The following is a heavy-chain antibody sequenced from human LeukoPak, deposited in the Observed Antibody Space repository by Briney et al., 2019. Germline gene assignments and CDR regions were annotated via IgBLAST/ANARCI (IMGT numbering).Heavy chain of an antibody. Sequence: GGSLRLSCAASGFTFSTYTMNWVRQAPGKGLEWISAITGGVLKTYYADSVKGRFTISRDNSKNTLYLQMNSLRAEDTAVYYCATGTVELDYYYGMDVWGQGTTVTVSS. V-gene: IGHV3-23*01. J-gene: IGHJ6*02. D-gene: IGHD2-8*02. CDR1: GFTFSTYT. CDR2: ITGGVLKT. CDR3: ATGTVELDYYYGMDV.